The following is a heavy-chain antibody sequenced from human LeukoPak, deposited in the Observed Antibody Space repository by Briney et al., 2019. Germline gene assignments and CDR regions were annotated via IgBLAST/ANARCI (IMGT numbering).Heavy chain of an antibody. Sequence: GGSLRLSCAASGLAVSSNYMSWVRQAAGKGLEWVSIIYSGGSTEYTNSVKGRFTISRDNSKNMVYLQMNSLRAEDTAVYYCARGNSGSWNYKRGFYYWGQGTLVTVSS. D-gene: IGHD1-26*01. J-gene: IGHJ4*02. CDR3: ARGNSGSWNYKRGFYY. CDR1: GLAVSSNY. V-gene: IGHV3-53*01. CDR2: IYSGGST.